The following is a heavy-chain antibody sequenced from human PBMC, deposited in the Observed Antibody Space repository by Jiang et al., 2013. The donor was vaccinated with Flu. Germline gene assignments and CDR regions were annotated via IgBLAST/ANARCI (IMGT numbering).Heavy chain of an antibody. D-gene: IGHD3-10*01. J-gene: IGHJ6*02. CDR2: IYHSGST. CDR3: ARDASEMVRGVKSYYYGMDV. Sequence: SGGSISSSNWWSWVRQPPGKGLEWIGEIYHSGSTNYNPSLKESSHHISRQVPRTSSPPKLSSVTAADTAVYYCARDASEMVRGVKSYYYGMDVWGQGTTVTVSS. CDR1: GGSISSSNW. V-gene: IGHV4-4*02.